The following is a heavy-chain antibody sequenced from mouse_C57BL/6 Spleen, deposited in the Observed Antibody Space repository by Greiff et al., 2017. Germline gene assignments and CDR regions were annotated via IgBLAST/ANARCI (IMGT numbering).Heavy chain of an antibody. D-gene: IGHD1-1*01. CDR1: GYTFTSYG. CDR3: TPCYGRSYGYFDV. Sequence: QVQLQQSGAELARPGASVKLSCKASGYTFTSYGISWVKQRTGQSLEWIGEIYPRSGNTYYDEKFKGKATLTADKSSSTAYMELRSLTSEDSAVYFCTPCYGRSYGYFDVWGTGTSVTVSS. CDR2: IYPRSGNT. V-gene: IGHV1-81*01. J-gene: IGHJ1*03.